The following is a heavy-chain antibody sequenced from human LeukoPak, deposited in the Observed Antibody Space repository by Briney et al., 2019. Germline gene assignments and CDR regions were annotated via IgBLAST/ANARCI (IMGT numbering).Heavy chain of an antibody. D-gene: IGHD6-13*01. Sequence: GGSLRLSCAASGFTFSSYGMHWVRQAPGKGLEWAAFIRYDGSNKYYADSVKGRFTISRDNSKNTLYLQMNSLRAEDTAVYYCARRLGSWYRYMDVWGKGTTVTISS. CDR2: IRYDGSNK. CDR1: GFTFSSYG. J-gene: IGHJ6*03. V-gene: IGHV3-30*02. CDR3: ARRLGSWYRYMDV.